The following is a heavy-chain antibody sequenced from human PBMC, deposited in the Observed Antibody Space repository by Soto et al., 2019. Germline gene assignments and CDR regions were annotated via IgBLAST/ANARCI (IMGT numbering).Heavy chain of an antibody. Sequence: QVQLHQSGPGLVKPSQTLSLTCAISGDSVSRTSVAWNWIRQSPSRGLEWLGRTYYRSKWNSDYAVYVRGLITINPATSTSPFSLQLISVTPEDTAVYYCVRGQFSAFDCWGQGTLVTVSS. CDR3: VRGQFSAFDC. V-gene: IGHV6-1*01. CDR1: GDSVSRTSVA. J-gene: IGHJ4*02. CDR2: TYYRSKWNS.